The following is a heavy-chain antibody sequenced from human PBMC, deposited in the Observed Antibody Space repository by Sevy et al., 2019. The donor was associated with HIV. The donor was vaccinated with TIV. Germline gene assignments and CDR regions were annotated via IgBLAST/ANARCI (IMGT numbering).Heavy chain of an antibody. CDR2: ISYAGNYK. J-gene: IGHJ4*02. CDR1: GFTFPIYS. V-gene: IGHV3-30*04. CDR3: ARVAVEYCTNDCYHRFDH. Sequence: GGSLRLSCVASGFTFPIYSVLWVRQAPGKGLEWLTLISYAGNYKYYADSVKGRFTISRDNSNNILYLQMSSLRVEDTALYFWARVAVEYCTNDCYHRFDHWGLGTLVTVSS. D-gene: IGHD2-8*01.